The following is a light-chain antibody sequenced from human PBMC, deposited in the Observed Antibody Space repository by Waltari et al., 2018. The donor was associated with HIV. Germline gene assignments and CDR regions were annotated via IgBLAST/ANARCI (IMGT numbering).Light chain of an antibody. V-gene: IGKV1-5*03. J-gene: IGKJ2*01. CDR1: QSISTW. CDR3: QHYNIYPYT. CDR2: KAS. Sequence: DIQMTQAPYTLSASVGARVTLTCRASQSISTWLAWYQQKPGEAPKLLISKASTLETGVPSRFSGSGSVTEFTLTISSLQPDDFATYFCQHYNIYPYTFGQGTKLEVK.